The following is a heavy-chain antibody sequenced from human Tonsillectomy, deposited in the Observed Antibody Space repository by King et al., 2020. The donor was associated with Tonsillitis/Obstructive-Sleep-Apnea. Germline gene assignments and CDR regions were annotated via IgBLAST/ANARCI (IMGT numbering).Heavy chain of an antibody. CDR1: GFTFSSYA. J-gene: IGHJ6*03. CDR2: ISYDGSNK. V-gene: IGHV3-30*01. Sequence: VQLVESGGGVVQPGRSLRLSCAASGFTFSSYAMHWVRQAPGKGLEWVAVISYDGSNKYYADSVKGRFTISRDNSNNTLYLQMNSLRAEDTAVYYCARNGGDYVWGSYRDMDVWGKGTTVTVSS. D-gene: IGHD3-16*02. CDR3: ARNGGDYVWGSYRDMDV.